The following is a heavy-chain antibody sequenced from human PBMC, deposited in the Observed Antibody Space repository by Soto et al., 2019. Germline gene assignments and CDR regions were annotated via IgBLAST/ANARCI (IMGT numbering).Heavy chain of an antibody. V-gene: IGHV4-34*01. CDR1: GGSFSGYY. CDR3: ARPKKIAVAGIRRGFDP. Sequence: SETLSLTCAVYGGSFSGYYWSWIRQPPGKGLEWIGEINHSGSTNYNPSLKSRVTISVDTSKNQFSLKLSSVTAADTAVYYCARPKKIAVAGIRRGFDPWGQGTLVTVSS. J-gene: IGHJ5*02. CDR2: INHSGST. D-gene: IGHD6-19*01.